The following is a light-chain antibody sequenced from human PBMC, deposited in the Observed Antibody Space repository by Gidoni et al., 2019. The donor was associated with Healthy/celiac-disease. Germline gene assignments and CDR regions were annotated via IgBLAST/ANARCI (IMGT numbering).Light chain of an antibody. CDR3: QQFNSYPRT. J-gene: IGKJ2*01. CDR2: DAS. Sequence: AIQLTQSPSSLSASVGDRVTITCGASQGISSALAWYQQKPGKAPKLLIYDASSLESGVPSRFSGSGSGTDFTLTISSLQPEDFATYYCQQFNSYPRTFXQXTKLXIK. CDR1: QGISSA. V-gene: IGKV1-13*02.